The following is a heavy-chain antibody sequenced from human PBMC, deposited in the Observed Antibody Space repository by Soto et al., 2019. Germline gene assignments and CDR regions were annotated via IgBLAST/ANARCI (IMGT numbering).Heavy chain of an antibody. CDR2: INHSGST. CDR3: ARVQDR. Sequence: PSATLSLTCAVHGGSFSGYYWSWIRQPPGKGLEWIGEINHSGSTNYNPSLKSRVTISVDTSKNQFSLKLSSVTAADTAVYYCARVQDRWGQGTLVTVSS. J-gene: IGHJ5*02. V-gene: IGHV4-34*01. CDR1: GGSFSGYY. D-gene: IGHD1-1*01.